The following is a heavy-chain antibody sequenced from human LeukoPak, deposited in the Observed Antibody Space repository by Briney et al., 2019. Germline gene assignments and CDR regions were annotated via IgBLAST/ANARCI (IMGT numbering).Heavy chain of an antibody. J-gene: IGHJ4*02. CDR2: IIPIFGTA. CDR1: GGTFSSYA. D-gene: IGHD6-6*01. Sequence: GASVKVSCKASGGTFSSYAISWVRQAPGQGLEWMGGIIPIFGTANYAQKFQDRVTITTDESTSTAYMELSSLRSEDTAVYYCKVSSSSPDDFDYWGQGTLVTVSS. V-gene: IGHV1-69*05. CDR3: KVSSSSPDDFDY.